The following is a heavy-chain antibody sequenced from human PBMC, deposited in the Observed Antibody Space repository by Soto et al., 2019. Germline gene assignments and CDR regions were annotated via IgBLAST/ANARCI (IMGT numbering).Heavy chain of an antibody. CDR2: ISYGGST. CDR3: SRGILV. CDR1: GGSINSGGYC. D-gene: IGHD5-18*01. V-gene: IGHV4-31*03. Sequence: QVQLQESGPGLVKPSQTLSLTCTVSGGSINSGGYCWSWIRQHPGKGLDWIGCISYGGSTSYNPSLMSRVTISVDTSKNQFSQKLTSVTAADTAVYYCSRGILVWGQGALITVSS. J-gene: IGHJ4*02.